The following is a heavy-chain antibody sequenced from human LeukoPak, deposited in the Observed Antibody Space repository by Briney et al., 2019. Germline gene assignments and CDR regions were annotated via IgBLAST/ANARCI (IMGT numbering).Heavy chain of an antibody. CDR2: IYYSGTT. J-gene: IGHJ4*02. CDR3: ARFREHLRRMRGHVEYYFDY. Sequence: SETLSLTCTVSGGSISSNNYYWLRIPPPPGKGLEWIGSIYYSGTTFYTPSLKSRVTISVDTSKNQFSLKLSSVTAADTAVYYCARFREHLRRMRGHVEYYFDYWGQGTLVTVSS. D-gene: IGHD1-1*01. CDR1: GGSISSNNYY. V-gene: IGHV4-39*01.